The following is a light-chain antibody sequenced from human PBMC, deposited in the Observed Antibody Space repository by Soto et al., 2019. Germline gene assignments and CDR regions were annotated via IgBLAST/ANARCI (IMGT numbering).Light chain of an antibody. CDR2: DVS. Sequence: QSALTQPASVSGSPGQSIPISCTGTSSDVGGYNYVSWYQQHPGKAPKLMIYDVSNRPSGVSNRFSGSKSGNTASLTISGLQAEDEADYYCSSYTSSVYVVFGGGTKLTVL. CDR3: SSYTSSVYVV. V-gene: IGLV2-14*01. J-gene: IGLJ2*01. CDR1: SSDVGGYNY.